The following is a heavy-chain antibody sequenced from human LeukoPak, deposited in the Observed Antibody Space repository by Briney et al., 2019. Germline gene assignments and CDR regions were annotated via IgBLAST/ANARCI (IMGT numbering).Heavy chain of an antibody. Sequence: ASVKVSCKASGYTFTGYYMHWVRQAPGQGLEWMGWINPNSGGTNYAQKFQGRVTMTRDTSISTAYMELSRLRSDGTAVYYCASQNQVTPDTAMARWGQGTLVTVSS. V-gene: IGHV1-2*02. J-gene: IGHJ4*02. CDR3: ASQNQVTPDTAMAR. D-gene: IGHD5-18*01. CDR2: INPNSGGT. CDR1: GYTFTGYY.